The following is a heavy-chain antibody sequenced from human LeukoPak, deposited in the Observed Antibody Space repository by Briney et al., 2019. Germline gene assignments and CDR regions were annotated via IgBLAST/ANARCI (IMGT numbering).Heavy chain of an antibody. Sequence: SETLSLTCAVYGGSFSGYYWSWIRQPPGKGLEWIGEINHSGSTNYNPSLKSRVTISVDTSKNQFSLKLHSVTAADTAVYYCACLTTADAFDIWGQGTMVTVSS. CDR2: INHSGST. J-gene: IGHJ3*02. CDR3: ACLTTADAFDI. V-gene: IGHV4-34*01. D-gene: IGHD3-22*01. CDR1: GGSFSGYY.